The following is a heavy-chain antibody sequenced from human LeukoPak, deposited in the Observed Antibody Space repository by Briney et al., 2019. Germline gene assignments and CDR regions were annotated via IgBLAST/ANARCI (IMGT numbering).Heavy chain of an antibody. Sequence: PGGSLRLSCAASGFTFSSYSMNWVRQAPGKRLEWVSSISSSSSYIYYADSVKGRFTISRDNAKNSLYLQMNSLRAEDTAVYYCARDWAQAAAVYNWFDPWGQGTLVTVSS. CDR1: GFTFSSYS. J-gene: IGHJ5*02. V-gene: IGHV3-21*01. CDR3: ARDWAQAAAVYNWFDP. D-gene: IGHD6-13*01. CDR2: ISSSSSYI.